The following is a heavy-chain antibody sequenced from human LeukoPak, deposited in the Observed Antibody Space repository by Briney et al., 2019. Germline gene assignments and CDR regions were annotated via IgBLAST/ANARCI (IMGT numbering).Heavy chain of an antibody. V-gene: IGHV1-69*04. Sequence: SLRLSCTASGVTFSSYAMSWVRQAPGQGLEWMGRIIPIFGIANYAQTFQGRVTITTDTSTSTAYMELRGLRTDDTAVYYCARAEEGDWFDPWGQGTLVTVSS. CDR1: GVTFSSYA. CDR3: ARAEEGDWFDP. CDR2: IIPIFGIA. D-gene: IGHD1-14*01. J-gene: IGHJ5*02.